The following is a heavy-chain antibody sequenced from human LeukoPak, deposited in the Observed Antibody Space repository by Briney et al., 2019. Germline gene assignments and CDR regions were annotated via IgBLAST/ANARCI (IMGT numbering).Heavy chain of an antibody. CDR1: GFTFSSYG. CDR3: AKDSVNTTYSSSWYGYYYYYYGMDV. D-gene: IGHD6-13*01. CDR2: ISYDGSNK. V-gene: IGHV3-30*18. J-gene: IGHJ6*02. Sequence: AGGSLRLSCAASGFTFSSYGMHWVRQAPGKGLEWVAVISYDGSNKYYADSVKGRFTISRDNSKNTLYLQMNSLRAEDTAVYYCAKDSVNTTYSSSWYGYYYYYYGMDVWGQGTTVTVSS.